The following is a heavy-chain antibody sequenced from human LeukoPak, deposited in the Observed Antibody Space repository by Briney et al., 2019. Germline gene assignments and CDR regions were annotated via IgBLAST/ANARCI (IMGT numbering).Heavy chain of an antibody. CDR2: ISGYNGNT. J-gene: IGHJ4*02. CDR1: GYTFTNYG. Sequence: ASVKVSCKASGYTFTNYGISWVQQAPGQGLEWMGWISGYNGNTNYAQKLQGRVTMTADTSTSTAYMELRSLRSDDTAVYYCARGGIYYDRSGYYYSYWGQGALVTVSS. D-gene: IGHD3-22*01. V-gene: IGHV1-18*01. CDR3: ARGGIYYDRSGYYYSY.